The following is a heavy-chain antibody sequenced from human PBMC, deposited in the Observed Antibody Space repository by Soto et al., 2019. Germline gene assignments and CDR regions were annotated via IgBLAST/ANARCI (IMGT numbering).Heavy chain of an antibody. CDR2: LYTGGNT. V-gene: IGHV3-66*01. J-gene: IGHJ4*02. Sequence: GGSLRLSCAASGFTVGSSFMTWLRQAPGKGPEWVSVLYTGGNTYYADSVKGRFTISRDDSKNTVYLQMNSLTAGDTAVYYCARGPVTSGWELDYWGQGALVTVSS. D-gene: IGHD6-19*01. CDR1: GFTVGSSF. CDR3: ARGPVTSGWELDY.